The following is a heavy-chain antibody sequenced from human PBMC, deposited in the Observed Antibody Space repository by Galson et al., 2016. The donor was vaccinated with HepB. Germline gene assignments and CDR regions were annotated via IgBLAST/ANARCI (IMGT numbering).Heavy chain of an antibody. CDR3: AKDITLDYSNYRGSYYYYYMDV. D-gene: IGHD4-11*01. V-gene: IGHV3-9*02. CDR1: GFTSDDYA. CDR2: ISWNSGSI. J-gene: IGHJ6*03. Sequence: SLRLSCAASGFTSDDYAMHWVRQAPGKGLEWVSGISWNSGSIGYADSVKGRFTISRDNAKNSLYLQMNSLRAEDTALYYCAKDITLDYSNYRGSYYYYYMDVWGKGTTVTVSS.